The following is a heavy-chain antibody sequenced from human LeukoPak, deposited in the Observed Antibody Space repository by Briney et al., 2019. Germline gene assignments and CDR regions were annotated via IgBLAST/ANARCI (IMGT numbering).Heavy chain of an antibody. CDR1: GFTFSSYA. CDR2: ISGSGGST. Sequence: GGSLRLSCAASGFTFSSYAMSWVRQAPGKGLEWVSAISGSGGSTYYADSVKGRFTISRDNSKNTLYLQMNSLRAEDTAVYYCAKTGDRVGRSEKDYWGQGTLVTVSS. CDR3: AKTGDRVGRSEKDY. J-gene: IGHJ4*02. D-gene: IGHD3-10*01. V-gene: IGHV3-23*01.